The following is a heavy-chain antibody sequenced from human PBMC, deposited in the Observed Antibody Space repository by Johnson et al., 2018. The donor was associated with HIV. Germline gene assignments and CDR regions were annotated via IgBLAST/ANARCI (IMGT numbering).Heavy chain of an antibody. D-gene: IGHD2-15*01. CDR1: GFTFSGSA. CDR3: TKLVGYCSGGGCYTPGDI. V-gene: IGHV3-73*01. J-gene: IGHJ3*02. CDR2: IRSKGNNYAT. Sequence: EMQLVESGGGLVQPGGSLTLACAASGFTFSGSALHWVRQASGKGLEWVGHIRSKGNNYATAYAASVKGRFTISRDDSQNTAYLQMNRLKPEDTAVYYCTKLVGYCSGGGCYTPGDIWGQGTMVTVSS.